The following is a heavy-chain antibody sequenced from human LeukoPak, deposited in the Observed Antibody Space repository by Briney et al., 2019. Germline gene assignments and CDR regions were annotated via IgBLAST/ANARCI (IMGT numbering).Heavy chain of an antibody. J-gene: IGHJ4*02. CDR3: ARYNWNIPFYFDY. Sequence: TSETLSLTCTVSGGSISSYYWSWIRQPPGKGLEWIGYIYYSGSTNYNPSLKSRVTMSVDTSKTQFSLRLTSVTPADTAVYYCARYNWNIPFYFDYWGQGTLVTVSS. V-gene: IGHV4-59*01. D-gene: IGHD1/OR15-1a*01. CDR2: IYYSGST. CDR1: GGSISSYY.